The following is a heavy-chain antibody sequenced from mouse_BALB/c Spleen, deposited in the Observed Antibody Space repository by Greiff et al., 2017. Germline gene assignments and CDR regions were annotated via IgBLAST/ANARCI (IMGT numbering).Heavy chain of an antibody. V-gene: IGHV2-9*02. CDR2: IWAGGST. D-gene: IGHD1-2*01. J-gene: IGHJ1*01. Sequence: QVQLKESGPGLVAPSQSLSITCTVSGFSLTSYGVHWVRQPPGKGLEWLGVIWAGGSTNYNSALMSRLSISKDNSKSQVFLKMNSLQTDDTAMYYCTRDNYGDWYFDVWGEGTTVTVSS. CDR1: GFSLTSYG. CDR3: TRDNYGDWYFDV.